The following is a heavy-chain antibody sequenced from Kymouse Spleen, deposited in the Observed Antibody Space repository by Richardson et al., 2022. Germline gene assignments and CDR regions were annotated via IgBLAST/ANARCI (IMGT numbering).Heavy chain of an antibody. V-gene: IGHV4-39*01. D-gene: IGHD5-12*01. J-gene: IGHJ6*02. CDR1: GGSISSSSYY. CDR2: IYYSGST. CDR3: AAYSGYDYYYGMDV. Sequence: QLQLQESGPGLVKPSETLSLTCTVSGGSISSSSYYWGWIRQPPGKGLEWIGSIYYSGSTYYNPSLKSRVTISVDTSKNQFSLKLSSVTAADTAVYYCAAYSGYDYYYGMDVWGQGTTVTVSS.